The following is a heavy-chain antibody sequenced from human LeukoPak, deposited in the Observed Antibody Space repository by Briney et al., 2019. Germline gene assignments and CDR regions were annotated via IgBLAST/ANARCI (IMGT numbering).Heavy chain of an antibody. V-gene: IGHV3-23*01. CDR2: ISGSGGST. D-gene: IGHD3-10*01. Sequence: GGSLRLSCAASGFTFSSYAMSWVRQAPGKGLEWVSAISGSGGSTYYADSVKGRFTISRDNSKNTLYLQMNSLRAEDTAVYYCASDYGSGSFYYYYGMDVWGQGTTVTVSS. CDR3: ASDYGSGSFYYYYGMDV. J-gene: IGHJ6*02. CDR1: GFTFSSYA.